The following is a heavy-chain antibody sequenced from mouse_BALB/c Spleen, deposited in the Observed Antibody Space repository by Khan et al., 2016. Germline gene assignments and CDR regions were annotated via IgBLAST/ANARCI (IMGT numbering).Heavy chain of an antibody. V-gene: IGHV3-2*02. D-gene: IGHD4-1*01. CDR3: ARSGPFYFDY. CDR2: ISYSGST. CDR1: GYSITSDYA. J-gene: IGHJ2*01. Sequence: EVQLVESGPGLVKPSQSLSLTCTVTGYSITSDYAWNWIRQFPGNKLEWMGYISYSGSTSYNLSLKSRTSITRDTSKNQFFLQLHSVTTENTATYYWARSGPFYFDYWGQGTTLTVSS.